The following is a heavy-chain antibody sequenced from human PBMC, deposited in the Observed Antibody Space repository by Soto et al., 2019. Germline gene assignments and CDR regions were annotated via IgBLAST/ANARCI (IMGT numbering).Heavy chain of an antibody. CDR1: GNTFTSYD. J-gene: IGHJ5*02. D-gene: IGHD4-17*01. V-gene: IGHV1-8*01. Sequence: ETRASVKVSCKASGNTFTSYDINWVRQATGQGLEYLGWMNPNSGNTAYVQKFQGRVTMTWDTSITTAYMELSGLRSEDTAVYFCARGVRYGAYSRWFDPWGQGTLVTVSS. CDR3: ARGVRYGAYSRWFDP. CDR2: MNPNSGNT.